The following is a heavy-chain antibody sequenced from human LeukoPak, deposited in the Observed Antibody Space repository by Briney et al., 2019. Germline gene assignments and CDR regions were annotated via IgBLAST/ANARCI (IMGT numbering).Heavy chain of an antibody. Sequence: PGGSLRLSCAASGFTFSSYAMTWVRQAPGKGLEWVSGISGSGGITYYADSVKGRFTISRDNSKNTLYLQMNGLRVEDTAVYYCAMGVTVTTFDYWGQGTLVTVSS. J-gene: IGHJ4*02. CDR3: AMGVTVTTFDY. D-gene: IGHD4-17*01. V-gene: IGHV3-23*01. CDR1: GFTFSSYA. CDR2: ISGSGGIT.